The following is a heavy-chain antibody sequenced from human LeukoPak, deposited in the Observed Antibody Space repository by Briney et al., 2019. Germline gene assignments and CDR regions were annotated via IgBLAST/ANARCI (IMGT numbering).Heavy chain of an antibody. CDR2: IDAGATST. Sequence: GGSLRLSCAASGFPVNKYEMHWVRQAPGKGLEWISYIDAGATSTNYADSVWGRFTLSRDNAQNSAHLQMNNLRDEDTAVYYCVRGRLLRSTKYFDYWGQGALVTVSS. CDR1: GFPVNKYE. V-gene: IGHV3-48*03. J-gene: IGHJ4*02. D-gene: IGHD2-21*02. CDR3: VRGRLLRSTKYFDY.